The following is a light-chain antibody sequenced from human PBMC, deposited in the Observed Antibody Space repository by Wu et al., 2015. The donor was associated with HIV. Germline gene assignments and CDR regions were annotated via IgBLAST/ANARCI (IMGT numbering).Light chain of an antibody. CDR2: GTS. V-gene: IGKV1-27*01. Sequence: DIQMTQSPSSPSASVGDRVTITCRASLGVSDYFAWYQQKPGKVPQLLIYGTSTLQSGVPSRFSGSGSGTDFTLTISSLQPEDVATYYCQKYNSAPTWTFGQGTKVEI. J-gene: IGKJ1*01. CDR3: QKYNSAPTWT. CDR1: LGVSDY.